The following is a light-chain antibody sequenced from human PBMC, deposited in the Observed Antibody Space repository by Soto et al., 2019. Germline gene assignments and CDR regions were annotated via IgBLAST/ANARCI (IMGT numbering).Light chain of an antibody. CDR3: QQRDNWSPWT. J-gene: IGKJ1*01. Sequence: PVDRATLSCRASQSVNIYLALYHQKPFQHPRLLLYDASNSATGITARFSGSGSATAFTLPIDSLEHADFAVYYCQQRDNWSPWTFGQGTKVDIK. V-gene: IGKV3-11*01. CDR1: QSVNIY. CDR2: DAS.